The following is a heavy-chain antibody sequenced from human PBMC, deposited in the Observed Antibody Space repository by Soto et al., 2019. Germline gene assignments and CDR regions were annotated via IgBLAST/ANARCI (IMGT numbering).Heavy chain of an antibody. D-gene: IGHD3-16*01. CDR2: MYYSGST. J-gene: IGHJ5*02. CDR3: ARGDRLRLRNWFEP. Sequence: SETLSLTCTVSGDSLINYYWSWIRQPPGKGLEWIGYMYYSGSTNYNPSLKSRVTISVDTSKTQFSLKLISMTPADTAVYYCARGDRLRLRNWFEPWGQGTLVTVSS. V-gene: IGHV4-59*12. CDR1: GDSLINYY.